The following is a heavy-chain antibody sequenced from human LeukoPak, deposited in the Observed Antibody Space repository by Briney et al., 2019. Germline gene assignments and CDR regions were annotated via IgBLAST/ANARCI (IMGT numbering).Heavy chain of an antibody. CDR1: GFTFSSYG. CDR2: IRYDGSNK. Sequence: GGSLRLSCAASGFTFSSYGMHRVRQAPGKGLEWVAFIRYDGSNKYYADSVKGRFTISRDNSKNTLYLQMNSLRAEDTAVYYCAKDAGTTEYYFDYWGQGTLVTVSS. D-gene: IGHD1-7*01. CDR3: AKDAGTTEYYFDY. J-gene: IGHJ4*02. V-gene: IGHV3-30*02.